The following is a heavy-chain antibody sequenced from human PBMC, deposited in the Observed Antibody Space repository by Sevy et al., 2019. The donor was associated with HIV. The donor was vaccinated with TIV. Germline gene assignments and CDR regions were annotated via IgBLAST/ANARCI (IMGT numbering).Heavy chain of an antibody. Sequence: GGSLILSCSASGFRFSSYGMTWVRQAPGKGLEWVSSISGTGASTDYADSVKGRFTISRDNSRNTLFLQMNTLRAEDTAVYYCAKDGGVNWDQYYFDSWGQGTLVTVSS. CDR1: GFRFSSYG. D-gene: IGHD2-8*02. V-gene: IGHV3-23*01. CDR3: AKDGGVNWDQYYFDS. CDR2: ISGTGAST. J-gene: IGHJ4*02.